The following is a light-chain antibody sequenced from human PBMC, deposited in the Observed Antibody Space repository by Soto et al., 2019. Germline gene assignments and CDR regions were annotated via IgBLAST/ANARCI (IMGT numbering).Light chain of an antibody. Sequence: QSALTQPRSVSGSPGQSVTISCTGTSRDVGGYDFVSWYQKHPGKAPKLMIYDVTKRPSGVPDRFSGSKSGSSASLTISGLQAEDEADYYCCSYTSSRTYVFGTGTKLTVL. CDR2: DVT. CDR3: CSYTSSRTYV. CDR1: SRDVGGYDF. V-gene: IGLV2-11*01. J-gene: IGLJ1*01.